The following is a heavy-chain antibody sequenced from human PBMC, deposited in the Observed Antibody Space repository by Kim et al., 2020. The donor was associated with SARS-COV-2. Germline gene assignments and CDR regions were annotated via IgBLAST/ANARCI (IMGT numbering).Heavy chain of an antibody. Sequence: ASVKVSCKASGYTFTSYAMNWVRQAPGQGLEWMGWINTNTGNPTYAQGFTGRFVFSLDTSVSTAYLQISSLKAEDTAVYYCAREEYYDFWSGYLNKNYYYYGMDVWGQGTTVTVSS. CDR3: AREEYYDFWSGYLNKNYYYYGMDV. D-gene: IGHD3-3*01. CDR1: GYTFTSYA. CDR2: INTNTGNP. J-gene: IGHJ6*02. V-gene: IGHV7-4-1*02.